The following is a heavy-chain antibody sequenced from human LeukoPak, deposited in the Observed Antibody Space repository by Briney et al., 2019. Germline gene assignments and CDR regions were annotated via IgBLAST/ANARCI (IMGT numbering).Heavy chain of an antibody. CDR3: ARDETVYYYGSGGY. CDR2: ISYDGSNK. D-gene: IGHD3-10*01. CDR1: GFTFSSYA. V-gene: IGHV3-30-3*01. J-gene: IGHJ4*02. Sequence: GGSLRLSCAASGFTFSSYAMHWVRQAPGKGLEWVAVISYDGSNKYYADSVKGRFTISRDNSKNTLYLQMNSLRTEDTAVYYCARDETVYYYGSGGYWGQGTLVTVSS.